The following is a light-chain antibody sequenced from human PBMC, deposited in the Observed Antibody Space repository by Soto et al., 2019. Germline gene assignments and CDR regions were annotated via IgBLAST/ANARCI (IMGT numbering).Light chain of an antibody. CDR2: DAS. V-gene: IGKV3-11*01. CDR3: QHRSNWPLT. J-gene: IGKJ4*01. Sequence: EIVLTQSPATLSLSPGERATLSCRASQSVSSYLAWYQQKPGQAPRLLIYDASNRATGIPARFSGSGSGTAFTLTISRLEPEDFAVYYCQHRSNWPLTFGGGTKVEIK. CDR1: QSVSSY.